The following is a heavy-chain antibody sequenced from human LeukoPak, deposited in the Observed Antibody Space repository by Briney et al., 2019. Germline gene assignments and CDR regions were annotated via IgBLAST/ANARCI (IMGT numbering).Heavy chain of an antibody. V-gene: IGHV1-69*13. J-gene: IGHJ4*02. CDR3: ATDLWFGELLRPNFDY. CDR2: IIPIFGTA. CDR1: GGTFSSYA. Sequence: SVKVSCKASGGTFSSYAISWVRQAPGQGLEWMGGIIPIFGTANYAQKFQGRVTITADESTSTAYMELSSLRSEDTAVYYCATDLWFGELLRPNFDYWGQGTLVTVSS. D-gene: IGHD3-10*01.